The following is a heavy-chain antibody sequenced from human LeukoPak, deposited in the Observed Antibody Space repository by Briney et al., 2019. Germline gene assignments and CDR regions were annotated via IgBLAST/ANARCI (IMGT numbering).Heavy chain of an antibody. CDR2: IYYSGST. CDR1: GVSISSSSYY. V-gene: IGHV4-39*01. D-gene: IGHD6-19*01. CDR3: ARRPYTSGWYYYFDY. Sequence: SETLSLTCTVSGVSISSSSYYWGWIRQPPGKGLEWIGSIYYSGSTYYNPSLKSRVTISVDTSKNQFSLRLSSVTAADTAVYYCARRPYTSGWYYYFDYWGQGTLVTVSS. J-gene: IGHJ4*02.